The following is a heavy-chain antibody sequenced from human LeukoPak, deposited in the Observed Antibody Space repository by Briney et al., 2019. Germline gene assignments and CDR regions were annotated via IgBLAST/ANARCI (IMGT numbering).Heavy chain of an antibody. V-gene: IGHV3-23*01. J-gene: IGHJ4*02. Sequence: GGSLRLSWAASGFTFSSYAMSWVRQAPGKGLEWVSVISASGDSTYYADSAKGRFTISRDNSKNTLYLQMNSLRAEDTAVYYCNDPFDYWGQGTLVTVSS. CDR1: GFTFSSYA. D-gene: IGHD1-1*01. CDR2: ISASGDST. CDR3: NDPFDY.